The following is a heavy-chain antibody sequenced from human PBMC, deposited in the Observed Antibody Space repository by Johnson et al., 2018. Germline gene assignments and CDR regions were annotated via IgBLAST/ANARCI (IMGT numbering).Heavy chain of an antibody. V-gene: IGHV4-59*01. CDR1: GGPISPYY. Sequence: QVQLQESGPGLVKPSETLSLTCSVAGGPISPYYWSWIRQPPGKGMEWMGYIHYSGSTNETPSLQSRLTISVDTYKNQFSLKLRSVTSAAPAVYYCARLYDILTGVYAFDIWGQGTMVTVSS. J-gene: IGHJ3*02. D-gene: IGHD3-9*01. CDR2: IHYSGST. CDR3: ARLYDILTGVYAFDI.